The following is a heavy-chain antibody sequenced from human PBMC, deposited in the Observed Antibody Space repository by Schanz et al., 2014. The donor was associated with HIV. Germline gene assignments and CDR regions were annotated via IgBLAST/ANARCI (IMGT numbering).Heavy chain of an antibody. J-gene: IGHJ4*02. D-gene: IGHD2-15*01. V-gene: IGHV3-74*01. CDR2: MNNDVSSR. CDR3: ARDLGYCGGGSCS. Sequence: EVQLVESGGGLVQPGGSLTLSCAASGFSFSDYWMHWVRQVPGKGLLWVSRMNNDVSSRLYADSVKGRFTISRDNAKNTLYLQMNSLRDEDTAVYYCARDLGYCGGGSCSWGQGTLVTVSS. CDR1: GFSFSDYW.